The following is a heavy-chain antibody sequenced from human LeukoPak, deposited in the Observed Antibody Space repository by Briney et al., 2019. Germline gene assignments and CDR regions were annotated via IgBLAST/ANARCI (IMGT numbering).Heavy chain of an antibody. D-gene: IGHD6-19*01. V-gene: IGHV4-59*01. J-gene: IGHJ4*02. Sequence: SETLSLTCTVSGGSIGGDYWSWIRQPPGKGLEWIGCISYSGSSNYNPSLKSRLTISVDTSKNQFSLKMNSVTAADTAVYYCARAPTPPTVALPFDCWGQGTLVTVSS. CDR1: GGSIGGDY. CDR3: ARAPTPPTVALPFDC. CDR2: ISYSGSS.